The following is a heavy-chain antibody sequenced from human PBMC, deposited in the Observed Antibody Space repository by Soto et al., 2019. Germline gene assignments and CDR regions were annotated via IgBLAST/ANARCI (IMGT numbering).Heavy chain of an antibody. J-gene: IGHJ4*02. CDR2: INAGNGNT. CDR3: AGAVAVAADFDD. CDR1: GYTFTGYA. Sequence: QVQLVQSGAEEKKPGASVKVSCKASGYTFTGYAMHWVRQAPGQRLEWMGWINAGNGNTKYSQKFQGRVTITRDTSASTAYMELSSLRSEDTAVYYCAGAVAVAADFDDWGQGTLVTVSS. V-gene: IGHV1-3*05. D-gene: IGHD6-19*01.